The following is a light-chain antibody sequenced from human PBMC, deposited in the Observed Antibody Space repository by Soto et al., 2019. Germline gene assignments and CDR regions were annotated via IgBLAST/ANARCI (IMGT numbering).Light chain of an antibody. J-gene: IGKJ4*01. Sequence: EIVLTQSPATLSLSPGQRATLSCRASQSVCSNFLSWYQQKPGQAPRLLIYASSASATGFPARCSGSACGTYFTLTISRLQDEDVAVYYCQQDYNLPHTFGGGTKVEIK. CDR1: QSVCSNF. CDR2: ASS. V-gene: IGKV3D-7*01. CDR3: QQDYNLPHT.